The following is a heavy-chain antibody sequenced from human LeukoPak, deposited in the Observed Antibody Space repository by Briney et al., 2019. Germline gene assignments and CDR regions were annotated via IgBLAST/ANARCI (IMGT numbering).Heavy chain of an antibody. CDR1: GGSISSYH. V-gene: IGHV4-59*01. Sequence: SETLSLTCTVSGGSISSYHWSWIRQPPGKGLEWIGYIYYSGTNNYNPSLKSRVTISVDTSKNQFSLRLSSVTAADTAVYYCAGGASSRGYYVWEDYWGQGTLVTVSS. CDR2: IYYSGTN. J-gene: IGHJ4*02. CDR3: AGGASSRGYYVWEDY. D-gene: IGHD3-22*01.